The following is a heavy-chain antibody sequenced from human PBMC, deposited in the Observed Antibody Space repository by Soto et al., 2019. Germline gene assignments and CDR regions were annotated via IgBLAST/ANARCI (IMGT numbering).Heavy chain of an antibody. Sequence: ASVKVYCRAPGYTFTSYAXHWVRRAPGQRLEWMGWITAGNGNTKYSQKFPGRVTITRDTSASTAYMELSSLRSDDAAVYYCARARVVADPHDYWGPGTLPTDSS. V-gene: IGHV1-3*01. CDR2: ITAGNGNT. J-gene: IGHJ4*02. D-gene: IGHD2-15*01. CDR1: GYTFTSYA. CDR3: ARARVVADPHDY.